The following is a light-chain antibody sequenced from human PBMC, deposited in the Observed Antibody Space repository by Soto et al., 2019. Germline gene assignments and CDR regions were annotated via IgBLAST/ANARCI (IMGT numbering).Light chain of an antibody. CDR1: QDIKNY. CDR2: DAS. Sequence: DIQMTQSPSSLSASVGDRVTITCQASQDIKNYLTWYQQKSGKAPKLLIYDASDLETGVPSRFSGSGSGTDFTFTINSLQPEDIARYYCQQYDNCPLSFCGGTKVEIK. CDR3: QQYDNCPLS. V-gene: IGKV1-33*01. J-gene: IGKJ4*01.